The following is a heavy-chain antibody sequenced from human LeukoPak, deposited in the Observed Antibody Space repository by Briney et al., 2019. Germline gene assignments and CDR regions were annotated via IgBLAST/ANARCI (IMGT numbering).Heavy chain of an antibody. D-gene: IGHD6-19*01. CDR2: FDPEDGET. V-gene: IGHV1-24*01. CDR1: GYTLTELS. CDR3: ARDTSSGWTRFDY. J-gene: IGHJ4*02. Sequence: ASVKVSCKVSGYTLTELSMHWVRQAPGKGLEWMGGFDPEDGETIYAQKFQGRVTMTTDTSTSTAYMELRSLRSDDTAVYYCARDTSSGWTRFDYWGQGTLVTVSS.